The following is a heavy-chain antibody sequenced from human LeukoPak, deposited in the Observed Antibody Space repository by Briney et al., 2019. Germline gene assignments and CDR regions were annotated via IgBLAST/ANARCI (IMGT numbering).Heavy chain of an antibody. CDR1: GYTFTRYY. J-gene: IGHJ5*02. CDR2: INPNSGGT. CDR3: ASFEVGA. Sequence: ASVKVSCKASGYTFTRYYVNWVRQAPGQGLEWMGWINPNSGGTNYAQKFQGRVTMTRDTSITTVYMELSRLRSDETAVFYCASFEVGAWGQGTLVTVSS. V-gene: IGHV1-2*02. D-gene: IGHD3-10*01.